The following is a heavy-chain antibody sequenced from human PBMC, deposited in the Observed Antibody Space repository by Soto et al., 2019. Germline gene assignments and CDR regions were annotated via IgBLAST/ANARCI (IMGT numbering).Heavy chain of an antibody. J-gene: IGHJ4*02. CDR3: AIVTWFGEGGSSDY. D-gene: IGHD3-10*01. Sequence: EVQLVESGGTLVQPGGSLRLSCEASELSFSTYSMNWVRQAPGKGLAWVSYISSRGSSIYYADSVKGRFTISRDNAKNSLYLQMNNLRVEDTAVYYCAIVTWFGEGGSSDYWGQGALVAVSS. V-gene: IGHV3-48*01. CDR1: ELSFSTYS. CDR2: ISSRGSSI.